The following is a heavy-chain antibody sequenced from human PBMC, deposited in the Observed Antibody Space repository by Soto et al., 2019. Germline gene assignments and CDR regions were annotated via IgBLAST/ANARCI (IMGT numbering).Heavy chain of an antibody. CDR2: ISSNGVGT. Sequence: GGSLRLSCAASGFTLSGYAMDWVRQAPGKGLEYVSGISSNGVGTYYANSVQGRFTISRDDSKNTVYMQTNSLRTEDTAVYYCTTDHPYYYDGSAYDHWGQGTLVTGSS. CDR3: TTDHPYYYDGSAYDH. J-gene: IGHJ4*02. D-gene: IGHD3-22*01. V-gene: IGHV3-64*04. CDR1: GFTLSGYA.